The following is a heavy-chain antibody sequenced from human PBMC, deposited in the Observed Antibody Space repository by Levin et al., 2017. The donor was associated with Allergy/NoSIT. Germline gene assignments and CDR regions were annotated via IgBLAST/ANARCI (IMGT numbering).Heavy chain of an antibody. D-gene: IGHD2-15*01. Sequence: PGGSLRLSCAASGFTFSNHAMSWVRQPPGKGPEWVSAISRSGDRTYYADSVKGRFTISRDNSKNTLYLQMHSLRVDDTAVYYCAKERPPVGPYSPELEHWGQGTLVTVAS. V-gene: IGHV3-23*01. CDR2: ISRSGDRT. CDR3: AKERPPVGPYSPELEH. J-gene: IGHJ1*01. CDR1: GFTFSNHA.